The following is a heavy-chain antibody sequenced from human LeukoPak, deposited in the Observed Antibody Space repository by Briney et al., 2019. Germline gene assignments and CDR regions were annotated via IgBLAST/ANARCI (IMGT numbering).Heavy chain of an antibody. V-gene: IGHV3-74*01. D-gene: IGHD5-12*01. CDR1: GFTFSSYW. CDR3: ARVRATFSPHFDK. Sequence: PGGSLRLSCAASGFTFSSYWMHWVRQAPGKGLMWVSRINSDGSITNYADSVKGRFTISRDNAKNTLYLQMNSLRAEDTAVYYCARVRATFSPHFDKWGQGTLVTVSS. J-gene: IGHJ4*02. CDR2: INSDGSIT.